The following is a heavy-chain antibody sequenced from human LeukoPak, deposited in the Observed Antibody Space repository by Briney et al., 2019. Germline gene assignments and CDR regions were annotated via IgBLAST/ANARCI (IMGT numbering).Heavy chain of an antibody. J-gene: IGHJ5*01. CDR3: VRDSGGHQTSRSTMIIDNWFDS. Sequence: ASVKVSCKASGGTFSNYAISWVRQAPGQGPEWMGWISGYNANTDYAQNFQDRVIMTTDTSTSTAYMDLGNLNSNDTAVYYCVRDSGGHQTSRSTMIIDNWFDSWGQGTLVTVSS. V-gene: IGHV1-18*01. CDR2: ISGYNANT. CDR1: GGTFSNYA. D-gene: IGHD3-22*01.